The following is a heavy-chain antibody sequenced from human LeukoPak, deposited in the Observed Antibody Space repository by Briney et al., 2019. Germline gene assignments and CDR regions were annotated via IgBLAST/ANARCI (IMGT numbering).Heavy chain of an antibody. V-gene: IGHV3-21*01. CDR1: GFTFSSYS. CDR3: ARDHETSAFDI. J-gene: IGHJ3*02. CDR2: ISSSSSYI. D-gene: IGHD1-1*01. Sequence: GGSLRLSCAASGFTFSSYSMNWVRQAPGKGLEWVSSISSSSSYIYYADSVKGRFTISRDNAKNSLYLQMNRLRAEDTAAYYCARDHETSAFDIWGQGTMVTVSS.